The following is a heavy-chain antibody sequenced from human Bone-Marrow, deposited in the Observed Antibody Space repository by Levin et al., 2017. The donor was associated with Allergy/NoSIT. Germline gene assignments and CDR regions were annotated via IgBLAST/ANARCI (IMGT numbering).Heavy chain of an antibody. CDR2: FDPGNGEI. Sequence: AASVKVSCKVSGNTLTELSMHWVRQVPEQGLEWVGGFDPGNGEIIYAQKFQGRVTMTEDTSTDTAYMELTTLRSEDTAVYFCATTQLLYNYYGMDVWGQGTPVIVSS. D-gene: IGHD3-10*01. CDR1: GNTLTELS. CDR3: ATTQLLYNYYGMDV. V-gene: IGHV1-24*01. J-gene: IGHJ6*02.